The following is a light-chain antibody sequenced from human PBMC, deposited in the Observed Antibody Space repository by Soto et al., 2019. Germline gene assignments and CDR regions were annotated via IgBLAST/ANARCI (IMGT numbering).Light chain of an antibody. CDR1: QRVSSGY. V-gene: IGKV3-20*01. J-gene: IGKJ1*01. Sequence: EIVLTQSPGTLSLSPGERATLSCRASQRVSSGYLGWYQQRPGQAPRLLLYGASNRAAGIPDRFSGRASETSFSHSISSLEPEDFAVYYCRQYASSLPWTFGQGTKVESK. CDR2: GAS. CDR3: RQYASSLPWT.